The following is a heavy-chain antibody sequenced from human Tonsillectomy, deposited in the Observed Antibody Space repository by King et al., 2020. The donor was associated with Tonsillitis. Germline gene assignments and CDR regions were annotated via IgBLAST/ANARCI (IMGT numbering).Heavy chain of an antibody. CDR3: AKTMGVAYYYYGMDV. D-gene: IGHD4/OR15-4a*01. J-gene: IGHJ6*02. Sequence: HVQLVESGGGVVQPGGSLRLSCAASGFTFSNYGMHWVRQAPGKGLEWVAFMRSDGSDEYYGDSVKGRFTISRDSPTNTLYLQMNNLGGEDTAVYYCAKTMGVAYYYYGMDVWGQGTAVTVSS. CDR2: MRSDGSDE. V-gene: IGHV3-30*02. CDR1: GFTFSNYG.